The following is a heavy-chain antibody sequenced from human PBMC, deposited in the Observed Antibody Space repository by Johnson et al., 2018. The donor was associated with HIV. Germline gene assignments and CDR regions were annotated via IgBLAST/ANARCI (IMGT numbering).Heavy chain of an antibody. Sequence: VQLVESGGGVVQPGRSLRLSCEASGFTFSNYAMHWVRQAPGKGLEWVAVISYDGSNKYYADSVKGRFTISRDNSKNTLYLQMNSLRAEDTAVYYCARRIAVSNWVDIWGQGTMVTVSS. CDR2: ISYDGSNK. D-gene: IGHD6-19*01. CDR1: GFTFSNYA. CDR3: ARRIAVSNWVDI. V-gene: IGHV3-30*04. J-gene: IGHJ3*02.